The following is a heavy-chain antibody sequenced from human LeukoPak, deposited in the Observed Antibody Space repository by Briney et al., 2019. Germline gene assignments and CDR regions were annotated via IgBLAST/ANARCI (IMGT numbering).Heavy chain of an antibody. CDR1: GFTFSSYN. CDR3: ARPQYSDSYGYYDY. CDR2: ISSSGTTI. V-gene: IGHV3-48*01. Sequence: GGSLRLSCAASGFTFSSYNMNWVRQAPGKGLEWVSNISSSGTTIYYADSVKGRFTISRDNAKDSLYLQMNSLRAEDTAVYYCARPQYSDSYGYYDYWGQGTLVTVSS. D-gene: IGHD3-22*01. J-gene: IGHJ4*02.